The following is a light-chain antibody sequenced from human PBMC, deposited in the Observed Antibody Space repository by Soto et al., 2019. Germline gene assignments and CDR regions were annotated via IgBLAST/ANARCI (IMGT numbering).Light chain of an antibody. CDR3: QQRSNLT. Sequence: EIVLTQSPGTLSLSPGERATLSCRASQSVSSSYLAWYQQKPGXAPXLLIYGASSRATGIPDRFSGSGPGTDFTLTISSLEPEDFAVYYCQQRSNLTFGQGTRLEIK. CDR1: QSVSSSY. CDR2: GAS. V-gene: IGKV3D-20*02. J-gene: IGKJ5*01.